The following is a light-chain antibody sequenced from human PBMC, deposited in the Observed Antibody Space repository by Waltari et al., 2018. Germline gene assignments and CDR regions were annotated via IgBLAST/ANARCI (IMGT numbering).Light chain of an antibody. CDR1: QFINRY. CDR3: QQSFSFPLT. J-gene: IGKJ4*01. Sequence: DIHMTQSPSSLSASVGDRVTITCRASQFINRYLNWYQQKPGRAPKLVIYAASTLQVGVPARFHGSGFGTEFTLTINNLQPDDFATYYCQQSFSFPLTFGGGA. CDR2: AAS. V-gene: IGKV1-39*01.